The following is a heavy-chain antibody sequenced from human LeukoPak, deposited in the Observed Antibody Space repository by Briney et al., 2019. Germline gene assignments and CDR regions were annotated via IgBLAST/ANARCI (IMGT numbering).Heavy chain of an antibody. D-gene: IGHD6-6*01. CDR2: ISNGNSPI. J-gene: IGHJ3*02. Sequence: PGGSLRLSRAASAASGFTFSSFIMNWVRQAPGKGLEWVSYISNGNSPIYYADSVKGRFTISRDNAKNSLYLQMYSLRAEDTAVYYCARGFPARRGAFDIWGQGTKVTVSS. V-gene: IGHV3-48*01. CDR1: GFTFSSFI. CDR3: ARGFPARRGAFDI.